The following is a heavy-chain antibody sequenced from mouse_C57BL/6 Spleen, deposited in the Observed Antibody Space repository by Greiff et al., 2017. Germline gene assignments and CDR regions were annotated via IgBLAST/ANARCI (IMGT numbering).Heavy chain of an antibody. Sequence: VQLQQSGGDLVKPGGSLTLSCAASGFPFSSYGMSWVRQTPDKRLEWVATISSGGSYTYYPDSVKGRFTISRDNAKNTLYLQMSSLKSEDTAMYYCARLTGGYFDYWGQGTTLTVSS. V-gene: IGHV5-6*01. J-gene: IGHJ2*01. CDR2: ISSGGSYT. CDR1: GFPFSSYG. CDR3: ARLTGGYFDY. D-gene: IGHD4-1*01.